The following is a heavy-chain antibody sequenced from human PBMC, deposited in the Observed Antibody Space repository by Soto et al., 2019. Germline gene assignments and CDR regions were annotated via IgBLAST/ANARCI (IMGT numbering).Heavy chain of an antibody. CDR2: INPNSGGT. Sequence: ASVKVSCKASGYTFTGYYMHWVRQAPGQGLEWMGWINPNSGGTNYAQKFQGWVAMTRDTSISTAYMELSRLRSDDTAVYYCARGYCSGGSCLFFQHWGQGTLVTVSS. CDR3: ARGYCSGGSCLFFQH. D-gene: IGHD2-15*01. CDR1: GYTFTGYY. J-gene: IGHJ1*01. V-gene: IGHV1-2*04.